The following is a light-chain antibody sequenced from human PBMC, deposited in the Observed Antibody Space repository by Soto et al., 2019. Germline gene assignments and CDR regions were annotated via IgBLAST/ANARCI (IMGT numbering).Light chain of an antibody. J-gene: IGLJ2*01. CDR1: KLGDKY. V-gene: IGLV3-1*01. CDR3: QAWDSSTARGV. Sequence: SYELTQPPSVSVSPGQTASISCSGDKLGDKYACWYQQKPGQSPVLVIYQDSKRPSGIPERFSRSNSGNTATLTISGTQAMDEAYYYCQAWDSSTARGVFGGGTKLTVL. CDR2: QDS.